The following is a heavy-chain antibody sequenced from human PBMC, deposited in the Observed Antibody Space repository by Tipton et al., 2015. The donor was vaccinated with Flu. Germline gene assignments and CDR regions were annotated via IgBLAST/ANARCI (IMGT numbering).Heavy chain of an antibody. J-gene: IGHJ1*01. CDR2: VSYSGIT. D-gene: IGHD3-10*01. CDR3: ARNGGSYSYQH. CDR1: GGSISSYY. V-gene: IGHV4-59*13. Sequence: TLSLTCTVSGGSISSYYWSWLRQPPGKGLEWIGFVSYSGITNYNPSLKGRVTMSLDASKNHLSLSLSSVTAADTAVYYCARNGGSYSYQHWGQGTLVTVSS.